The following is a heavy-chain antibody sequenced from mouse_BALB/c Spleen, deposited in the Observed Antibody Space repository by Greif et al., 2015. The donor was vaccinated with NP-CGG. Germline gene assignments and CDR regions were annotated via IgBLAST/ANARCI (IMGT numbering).Heavy chain of an antibody. V-gene: IGHV1S137*01. J-gene: IGHJ4*01. Sequence: VQLQQSGAELVRPGVSVKISCKGSGYTFTDYAMHWVKQSHAKSLEWIGVISTYYGDASYNQKFKGKATMTVDKSSSTAYMELARLTSEDSAIYYCARMDYYGSSYDAMDYWGQGTSVTVSS. D-gene: IGHD1-1*01. CDR3: ARMDYYGSSYDAMDY. CDR2: ISTYYGDA. CDR1: GYTFTDYA.